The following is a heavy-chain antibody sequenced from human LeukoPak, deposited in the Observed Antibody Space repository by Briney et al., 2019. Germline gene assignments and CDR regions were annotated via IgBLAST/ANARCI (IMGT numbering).Heavy chain of an antibody. J-gene: IGHJ4*02. CDR1: GLIFSDYG. D-gene: IGHD3-10*01. Sequence: GGSLRISCAASGLIFSDYGMHWVRQAPGKGLEWVAVIWYDGSKNPYADSVKGRFTISRDNTKNTLYLQMNSLRPDDTAVYYCTRDIKSVYFDFWGQGTLVTVSS. V-gene: IGHV3-33*01. CDR2: IWYDGSKN. CDR3: TRDIKSVYFDF.